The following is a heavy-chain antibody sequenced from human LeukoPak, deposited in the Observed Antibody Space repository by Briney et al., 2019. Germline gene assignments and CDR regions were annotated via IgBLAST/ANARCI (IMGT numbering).Heavy chain of an antibody. V-gene: IGHV1-8*02. J-gene: IGHJ3*02. CDR3: ARPSGLLDSHDAFDI. CDR1: GYTFTGYY. CDR2: MNPNSGHA. Sequence: GASVKVSCKASGYTFTGYYMHWVRQAPGQGLEWRGWMNPNSGHAGYAQRFQGRVTMTRNTSISTAYMELSSLRSDDTAVYYCARPSGLLDSHDAFDIWGQGTMVTVSS. D-gene: IGHD1-26*01.